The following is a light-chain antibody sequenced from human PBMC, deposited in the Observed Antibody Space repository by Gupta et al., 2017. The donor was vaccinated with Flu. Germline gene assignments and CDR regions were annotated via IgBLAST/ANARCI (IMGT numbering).Light chain of an antibody. CDR1: HR. CDR2: YDSDSNN. J-gene: IGLJ3*02. V-gene: IGLV5-45*01. Sequence: HRKFGFQQEPWSPPQLLLRYDSDSNNQRGSGVPSRFSGAKDASANAGTLPITGLQADDEADYYCKIWYSSAWVFGGGTKLTVL. CDR3: KIWYSSAWV.